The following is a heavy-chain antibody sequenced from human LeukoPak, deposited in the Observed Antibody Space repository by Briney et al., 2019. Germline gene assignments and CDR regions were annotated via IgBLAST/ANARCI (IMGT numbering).Heavy chain of an antibody. J-gene: IGHJ4*02. CDR3: AKGGFGELLISSGFDY. Sequence: GGSLRLSCAASGFTFDDYAMHWVRHAPGKGLEWVSGISWNSGSIGYADSVKGRFTISRDNAKNSLYLQMNSLRAEDTALYYCAKGGFGELLISSGFDYWGQGTLVTVSS. V-gene: IGHV3-9*01. CDR2: ISWNSGSI. D-gene: IGHD3-10*01. CDR1: GFTFDDYA.